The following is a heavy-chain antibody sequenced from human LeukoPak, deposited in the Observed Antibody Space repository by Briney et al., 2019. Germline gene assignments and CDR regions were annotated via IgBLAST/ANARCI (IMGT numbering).Heavy chain of an antibody. CDR1: GFTFRSHA. V-gene: IGHV3-23*01. CDR2: IYENGGTT. J-gene: IGHJ3*02. D-gene: IGHD4-17*01. Sequence: GGSLRLSCVGSGFTFRSHAMSWVRQAPEKGLEFVSGIYENGGTTYYADSVKGRFSISRDNSKNTLYLQMNSLRAEDTAVYYCARETRGDSNAFDIWGQGTMVTVSS. CDR3: ARETRGDSNAFDI.